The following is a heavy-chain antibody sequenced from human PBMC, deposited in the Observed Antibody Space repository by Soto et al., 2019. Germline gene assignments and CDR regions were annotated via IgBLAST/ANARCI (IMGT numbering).Heavy chain of an antibody. D-gene: IGHD3-3*01. J-gene: IGHJ6*02. CDR1: GGSISSGDYY. V-gene: IGHV4-30-4*01. Sequence: SETLSLTCTVSGGSISSGDYYWSWIRQPPGKGLEWIGYIYYSGSTYYNPSLKSRVTISVDTSKNQFSLKLSSVTAADTAVYYCARDYHDFWSGPPYGMDVWGQGTTVTVSS. CDR2: IYYSGST. CDR3: ARDYHDFWSGPPYGMDV.